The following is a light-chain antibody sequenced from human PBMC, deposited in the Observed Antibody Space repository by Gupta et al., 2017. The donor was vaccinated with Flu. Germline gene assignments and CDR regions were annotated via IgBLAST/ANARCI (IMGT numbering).Light chain of an antibody. CDR2: DNN. J-gene: IGLJ3*02. Sequence: QSVLPQPPSVSAAPGHKVTISCPGSSSNIGNNYVSWYHQRPVTAPKLLIYDNNKRPSGIPDRFSGSKSGTSATLCITGLHTGDEADYYCGTLYSIRSAWVFGGGTKLTVL. V-gene: IGLV1-51*01. CDR1: SSNIGNNY. CDR3: GTLYSIRSAWV.